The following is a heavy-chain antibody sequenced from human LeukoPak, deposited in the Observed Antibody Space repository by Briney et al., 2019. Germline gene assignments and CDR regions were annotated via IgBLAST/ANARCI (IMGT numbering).Heavy chain of an antibody. CDR2: IYWNDDK. J-gene: IGHJ4*02. CDR1: GFSLTTSGVG. V-gene: IGHV2-5*01. CDR3: VVGFDY. Sequence: SGPTLVNPTPTLTLTCTFSGFSLTTSGVGVGWIRQPPGKALEWLAVIYWNDDKYYSPSLKSRFTITKDTPKNQVVLTMTNMNPVDTATYYCVVGFDYWGQGILVTVSS. D-gene: IGHD2-15*01.